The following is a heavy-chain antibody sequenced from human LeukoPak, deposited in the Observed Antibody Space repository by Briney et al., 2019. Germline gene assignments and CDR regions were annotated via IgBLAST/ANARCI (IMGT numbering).Heavy chain of an antibody. CDR1: GGSISSSSYY. D-gene: IGHD6-13*01. J-gene: IGHJ3*02. V-gene: IGHV4-39*01. CDR2: IYYSGST. Sequence: SETLSLTCTVSGGSISSSSYYWGWIRQPPGKGLEWIGSIYYSGSTYYNPSLKSRVTISVDTSKNQFSLKLSSVTAADTAVYYCAGTAAAGPLYAFDIWGQGTMVTVSS. CDR3: AGTAAAGPLYAFDI.